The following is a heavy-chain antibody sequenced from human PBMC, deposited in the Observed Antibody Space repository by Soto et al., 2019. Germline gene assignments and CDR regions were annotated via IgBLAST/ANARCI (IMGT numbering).Heavy chain of an antibody. V-gene: IGHV3-23*01. Sequence: EVQLLESGGGLVQPGGSLRLSCAASGFTFSSYAMSWVRQAPWKGLEWVSAISGSGVTTYYADSVKGRFTIYRDNSKNKLFLKMNSVRAEDTAVYYCWVVVVVSADTNNWFDPWGQGTLVTVSS. J-gene: IGHJ5*02. CDR1: GFTFSSYA. CDR3: WVVVVVSADTNNWFDP. CDR2: ISGSGVTT. D-gene: IGHD2-2*01.